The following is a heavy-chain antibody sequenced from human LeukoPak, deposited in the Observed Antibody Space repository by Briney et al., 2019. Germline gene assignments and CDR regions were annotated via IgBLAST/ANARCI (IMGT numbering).Heavy chain of an antibody. Sequence: ASVKVSRKASGYTFTSYGISWVRQAPGQGLEWMGWISAYNGNTNYAQKLQGRVTMTTDTSTSTAYMELRSLRSDDTAVYYCARGYCSGGSCTPGAFDIWGQGTMVTVSS. D-gene: IGHD2-15*01. V-gene: IGHV1-18*01. CDR2: ISAYNGNT. J-gene: IGHJ3*02. CDR3: ARGYCSGGSCTPGAFDI. CDR1: GYTFTSYG.